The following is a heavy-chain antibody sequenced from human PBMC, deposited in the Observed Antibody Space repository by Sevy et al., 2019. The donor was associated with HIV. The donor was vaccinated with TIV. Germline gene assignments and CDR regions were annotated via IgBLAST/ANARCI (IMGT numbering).Heavy chain of an antibody. Sequence: LLRAGGSLRLSCAASGFDFSIYSMSWVRQAPGKGLEWVSTLSFGCGKINYADSVKGRFTISRDNSKSSVYLQMNNMRVEDTAVYYCAREGCTKPHDYWGQGTLVTVSS. CDR1: GFDFSIYS. V-gene: IGHV3-23*01. CDR3: AREGCTKPHDY. CDR2: LSFGCGKI. D-gene: IGHD2-8*01. J-gene: IGHJ4*02.